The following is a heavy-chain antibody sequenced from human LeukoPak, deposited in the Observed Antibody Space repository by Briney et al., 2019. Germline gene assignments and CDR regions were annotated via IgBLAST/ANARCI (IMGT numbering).Heavy chain of an antibody. Sequence: SETLSLTCGVFGGSFSDYFWSWIRQPPGKGLEWIGDINYSASNNYNPSLMSRVTISVDTSKNQFSLRLTSVTAADAAVYYCARHRIRRGLYFGEGWHFDLWGRGTLVTVSS. CDR1: GGSFSDYF. CDR2: INYSASN. V-gene: IGHV4-34*01. CDR3: ARHRIRRGLYFGEGWHFDL. D-gene: IGHD3-10*01. J-gene: IGHJ2*01.